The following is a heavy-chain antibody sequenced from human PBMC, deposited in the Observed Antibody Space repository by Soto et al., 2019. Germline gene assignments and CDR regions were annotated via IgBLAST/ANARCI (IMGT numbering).Heavy chain of an antibody. V-gene: IGHV3-48*01. Sequence: GGSLRLSCAASGFTFSSYSMNWVRQAPGKGLEWVSYISSSSSTIYYADSVKGRFTISRDNSKNTLYLQMNSLRAEDTAVYYCARWGIAAGDYWGQGTLVTVS. CDR3: ARWGIAAGDY. CDR2: ISSSSSTI. CDR1: GFTFSSYS. D-gene: IGHD6-13*01. J-gene: IGHJ4*02.